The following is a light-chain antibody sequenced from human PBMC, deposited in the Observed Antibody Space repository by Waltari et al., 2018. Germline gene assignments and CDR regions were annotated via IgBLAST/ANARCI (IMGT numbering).Light chain of an antibody. Sequence: EIVLTQSPATLSLSPGERATLSCRPSQSVSSYLAWYQQKPGQAPRLLIYDASNRATGIPARFSGSWSGTDFTLTISSLEPEDFAVYYCQQRSNWPPITFGQGTRLEIK. J-gene: IGKJ5*01. V-gene: IGKV3-11*01. CDR1: QSVSSY. CDR3: QQRSNWPPIT. CDR2: DAS.